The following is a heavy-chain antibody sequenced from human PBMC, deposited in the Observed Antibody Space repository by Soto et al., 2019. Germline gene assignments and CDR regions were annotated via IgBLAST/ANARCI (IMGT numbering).Heavy chain of an antibody. CDR1: GFSVSDYY. CDR2: IKNKLNSYTV. D-gene: IGHD3-22*01. CDR3: ARARRGYPPDE. J-gene: IGHJ4*02. Sequence: PWWSLRLSCAASGFSVSDYYRDWVRQAPGMGLEWVARIKNKLNSYTVEYAASLEGRFTISRDDSKNSVYLQMNSLKTEDTAVYFCARARRGYPPDEWGQGTLVT. V-gene: IGHV3-72*01.